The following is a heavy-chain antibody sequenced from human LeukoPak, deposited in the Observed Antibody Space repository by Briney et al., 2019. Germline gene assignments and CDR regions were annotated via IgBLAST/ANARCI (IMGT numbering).Heavy chain of an antibody. V-gene: IGHV3-7*03. D-gene: IGHD3-16*01. CDR1: GFTFTSHW. J-gene: IGHJ4*02. CDR2: INEDGREK. Sequence: GGSLRLSCEASGFTFTSHWMSWVRQVPGKGLEWVAKINEDGREKYYVDSVKGRFTLSSDSSRNTVYFQLNNLRVEDTAIYYCAKASWVSSTDAVRWGQGTLVTVSS. CDR3: AKASWVSSTDAVR.